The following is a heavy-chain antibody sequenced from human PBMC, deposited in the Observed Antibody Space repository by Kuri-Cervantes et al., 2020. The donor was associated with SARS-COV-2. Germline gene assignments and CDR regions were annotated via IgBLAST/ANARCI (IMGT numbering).Heavy chain of an antibody. J-gene: IGHJ4*02. D-gene: IGHD3-16*01. CDR2: IYYSGST. CDR3: ARESPKGDFDY. Sequence: SCTVSGGSISSGDYYWSWIRQPPGKGLEWIGYIYYSGSTYYNPSLKSRVTISVDTSKNQFSLKLSSVTAADTAVYYCARESPKGDFDYWGQGTLVTVSS. V-gene: IGHV4-30-4*08. CDR1: GGSISSGDYY.